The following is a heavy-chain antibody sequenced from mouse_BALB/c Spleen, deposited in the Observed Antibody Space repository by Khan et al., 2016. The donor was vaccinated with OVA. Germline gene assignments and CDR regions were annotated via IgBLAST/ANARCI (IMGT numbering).Heavy chain of an antibody. CDR2: INTYTGEP. V-gene: IGHV9-3-1*01. CDR3: ARPPYFADVMVY. J-gene: IGHJ4*01. Sequence: QIQLVQSGPELKKPGETVKISCKASGYTFRNYGMNWVKQAPGKGLKWMGWINTYTGEPTYADDFKGRFAFSLETSASTDYLQINNLKNEDTATYFCARPPYFADVMVYWGHGTSVTVSS. D-gene: IGHD2-10*01. CDR1: GYTFRNYG.